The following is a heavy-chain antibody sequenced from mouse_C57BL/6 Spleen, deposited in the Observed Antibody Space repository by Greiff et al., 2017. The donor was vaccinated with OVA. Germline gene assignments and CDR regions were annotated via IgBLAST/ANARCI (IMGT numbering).Heavy chain of an antibody. D-gene: IGHD2-4*01. CDR1: GFTFSSYA. CDR2: ISDGGSYT. J-gene: IGHJ4*01. Sequence: DVMLVESGGGLVKPGGSLKLSCAASGFTFSSYAMSWVRQTPEKRLEWVATISDGGSYTYYPDNVKGRFTISRDNAKNNLYLQMSHLKSEDTAMYYCARAYDYSYYAMDYWGQGTSVTVSS. CDR3: ARAYDYSYYAMDY. V-gene: IGHV5-4*03.